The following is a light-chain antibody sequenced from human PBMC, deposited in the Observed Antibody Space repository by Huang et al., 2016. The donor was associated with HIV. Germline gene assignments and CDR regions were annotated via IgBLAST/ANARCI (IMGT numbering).Light chain of an antibody. CDR2: AAS. J-gene: IGKJ3*01. CDR3: QQSYTTPRVT. Sequence: DIRLTQSPSSLSASVGDRVTITCRASQDISTSLNWFQQTPGKAPKLLVFAASTLQGGVPSRFIGSGSGTDFTLTMTSLQPEDFATYSCQQSYTTPRVTFGPGTKVNV. CDR1: QDISTS. V-gene: IGKV1-39*01.